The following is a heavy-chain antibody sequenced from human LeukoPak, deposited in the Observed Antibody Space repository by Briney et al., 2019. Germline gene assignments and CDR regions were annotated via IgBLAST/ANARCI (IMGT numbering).Heavy chain of an antibody. J-gene: IGHJ6*02. Sequence: PGESLRLSCAASGFTFSRYDMHWVSQVTGKGLEWVSAISTAGDTYYPGSVKGRFTVSRENAKNSLCLQMNSLSAGDTAVYYCARDISGGYDGLDVWGQGTTVTVSS. CDR2: ISTAGDT. CDR1: GFTFSRYD. D-gene: IGHD3-22*01. CDR3: ARDISGGYDGLDV. V-gene: IGHV3-13*01.